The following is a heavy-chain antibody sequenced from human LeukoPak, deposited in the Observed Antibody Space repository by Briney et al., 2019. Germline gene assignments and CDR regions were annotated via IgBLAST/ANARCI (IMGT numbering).Heavy chain of an antibody. CDR1: GFTFSIYA. D-gene: IGHD1-14*01. CDR2: ISGSGKTA. Sequence: GGSLRLSCAASGFTFSIYAMSWVRQAPGKWLQWVSGISGSGKTAYYADSVKGRFTILRDNINRTVHLEMSNLRADDTAMYYCVRRAAVRGMDFWGLGTTVIVSS. V-gene: IGHV3-23*01. CDR3: VRRAAVRGMDF. J-gene: IGHJ6*02.